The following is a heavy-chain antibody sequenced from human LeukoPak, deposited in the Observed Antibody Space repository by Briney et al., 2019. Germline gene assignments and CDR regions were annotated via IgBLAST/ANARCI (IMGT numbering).Heavy chain of an antibody. D-gene: IGHD3-16*02. CDR1: GDTFSGYY. CDR2: INPNTGDT. V-gene: IGHV1-2*02. J-gene: IGHJ3*02. Sequence: ASVMVSCKASGDTFSGYYMHWVRQATGQGLEWMAWINPNTGDTNYPQKFQGRVTMTRDTCIRTVYMELTRVTSDATAAYYLARAGSVRGSYRDDAFDIWGQRPMVTVSS. CDR3: ARAGSVRGSYRDDAFDI.